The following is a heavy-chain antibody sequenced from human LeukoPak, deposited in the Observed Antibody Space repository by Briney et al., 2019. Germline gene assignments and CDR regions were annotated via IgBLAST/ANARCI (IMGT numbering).Heavy chain of an antibody. CDR2: IYSDGST. J-gene: IGHJ6*02. CDR1: GFTVSSNY. D-gene: IGHD4-11*01. CDR3: ARDDYSSYFDVPLYYYGMDV. V-gene: IGHV3-53*01. Sequence: GGSLRLSCAASGFTVSSNYMSWVRQAPGKGLEWVSIIYSDGSTYYADSVKGRFTISRDNAKNSLYLQMNSLRAEDTAVYYCARDDYSSYFDVPLYYYGMDVWGQGTTVTVSS.